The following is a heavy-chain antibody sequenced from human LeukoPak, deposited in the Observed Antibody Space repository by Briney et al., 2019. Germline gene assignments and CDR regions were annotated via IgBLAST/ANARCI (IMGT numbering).Heavy chain of an antibody. CDR3: ARVAVTAMEEYYYYMDV. CDR1: GFTFDDYG. CDR2: INWNGGST. V-gene: IGHV3-20*04. Sequence: GGSLRLSCAASGFTFDDYGMSWVRQAPGKGLEWVSGINWNGGSTGYADSVKGRFTISRDNAKNSLYLQMNSLRAEDTALYYCARVAVTAMEEYYYYMDVWGKGTTVTISS. J-gene: IGHJ6*03. D-gene: IGHD2-21*02.